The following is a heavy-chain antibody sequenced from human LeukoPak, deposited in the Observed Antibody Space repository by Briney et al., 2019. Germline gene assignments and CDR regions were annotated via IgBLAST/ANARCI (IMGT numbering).Heavy chain of an antibody. CDR3: AKRGSYYYYMDV. V-gene: IGHV3-30*02. Sequence: GGPLRLSCAASGFTLSSYGVHWVRQAPGKGLEWVVFIRFDGSNENYADSVKGRFTISRDTSKNTLYQQMNSLRAEDTAVYYCAKRGSYYYYMDVWGKGTTVTVSS. J-gene: IGHJ6*03. CDR2: IRFDGSNE. D-gene: IGHD3-10*01. CDR1: GFTLSSYG.